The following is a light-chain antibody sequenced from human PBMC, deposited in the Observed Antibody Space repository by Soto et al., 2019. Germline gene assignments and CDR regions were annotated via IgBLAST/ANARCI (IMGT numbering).Light chain of an antibody. CDR1: QSVSSSY. CDR3: QQRTRWPMT. V-gene: IGKV3D-20*02. Sequence: EMVMTQSPAILSVSPGERATLSCRASQSVSSSYLAWYQQKPGQAPRLLIYGASSRATGIPDRFSGSGSGTEFTLTISSLQSEDFAVYYCQQRTRWPMTFGQGTRLEIK. CDR2: GAS. J-gene: IGKJ5*01.